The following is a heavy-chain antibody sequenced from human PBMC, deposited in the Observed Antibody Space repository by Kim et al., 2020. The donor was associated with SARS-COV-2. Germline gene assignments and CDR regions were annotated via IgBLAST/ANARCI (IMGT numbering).Heavy chain of an antibody. V-gene: IGHV4-4*02. CDR3: ARDGLLLWFGAEGYYGMDV. J-gene: IGHJ6*02. CDR1: GGSISSSNW. Sequence: SETLSLTCAVSGGSISSSNWWSWVRQPPGKGLEWIGEIYHSGSTNYNPSLKSRVTISVDKSKNQFSLKLSSVTAADTAVYYCARDGLLLWFGAEGYYGMDVWGQGTTVTVSS. CDR2: IYHSGST. D-gene: IGHD3-10*01.